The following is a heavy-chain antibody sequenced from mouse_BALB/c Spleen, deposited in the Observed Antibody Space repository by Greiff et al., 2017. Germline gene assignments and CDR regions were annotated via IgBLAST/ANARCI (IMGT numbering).Heavy chain of an antibody. J-gene: IGHJ3*01. CDR1: GFTFSSFG. CDR3: ARSGCAY. Sequence: EVMLVESGGGLVQPGGSRKLSCAASGFTFSSFGMHWVRQAPEKGLEWVAYISSGSSTIYYADTVKGRFTISRDNPKNTLFLQMTSLRSEDTAMYYCARSGCAYWGQGTLVTVSA. V-gene: IGHV5-17*02. CDR2: ISSGSSTI.